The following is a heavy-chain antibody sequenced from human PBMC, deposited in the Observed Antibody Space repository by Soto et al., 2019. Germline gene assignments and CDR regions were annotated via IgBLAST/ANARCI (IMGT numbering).Heavy chain of an antibody. J-gene: IGHJ4*02. Sequence: ASVKVSCKASGYTFTSYGISWVRQAPGQGLEWMGWISAYNGNTNYAQKLQGRVTMTTDTSTSTAYMELRSLRSDDTAVYYCARHTPVLYSSGWTIDYWGQGTLVTVSS. CDR2: ISAYNGNT. CDR3: ARHTPVLYSSGWTIDY. D-gene: IGHD6-19*01. CDR1: GYTFTSYG. V-gene: IGHV1-18*01.